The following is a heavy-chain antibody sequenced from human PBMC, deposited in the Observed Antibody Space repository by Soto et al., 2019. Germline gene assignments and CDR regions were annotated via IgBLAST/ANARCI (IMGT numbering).Heavy chain of an antibody. J-gene: IGHJ5*02. V-gene: IGHV4-61*01. Sequence: SETLSLTCTVSGGSVSSGSYYWSWIRQPPGKGLEWIGYIYYSGSTNYNPSLKSRVTISVDTSKNQFSLKLSSVTAADTAVYYCARDTKLRRYNWNDGFYPWGQGTLVTVAS. D-gene: IGHD1-1*01. CDR2: IYYSGST. CDR1: GGSVSSGSYY. CDR3: ARDTKLRRYNWNDGFYP.